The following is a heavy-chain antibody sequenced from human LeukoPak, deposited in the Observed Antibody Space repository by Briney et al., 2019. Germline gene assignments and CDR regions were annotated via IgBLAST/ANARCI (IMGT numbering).Heavy chain of an antibody. CDR1: GGSFSGYY. J-gene: IGHJ6*02. V-gene: IGHV4-34*01. Sequence: SETLSLTCAVYGGSFSGYYWSWIRQPPGKGLEWIGEINHSGSTNYNPSLKSRVTISVDTSKNQFSLKLSSVTAADTAVYYCARGLRYDFWSGYHPYYYYGMDVWGQGTTVTVSS. D-gene: IGHD3-3*01. CDR2: INHSGST. CDR3: ARGLRYDFWSGYHPYYYYGMDV.